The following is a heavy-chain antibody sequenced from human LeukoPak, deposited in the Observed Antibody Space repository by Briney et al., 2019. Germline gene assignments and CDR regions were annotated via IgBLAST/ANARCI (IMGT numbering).Heavy chain of an antibody. CDR2: IYYSGST. Sequence: PSETLSLTCTVSGGSISSSSYYWGWIRQPPGKGLEWIGSIYYSGSTYYNPSLKSRVTISVDTSKNQFSLKLSSVTAADTAVYYCARASVPAPWGANSEYFQHWGQGTLVTVSS. CDR1: GGSISSSSYY. V-gene: IGHV4-39*07. D-gene: IGHD2-2*01. CDR3: ARASVPAPWGANSEYFQH. J-gene: IGHJ1*01.